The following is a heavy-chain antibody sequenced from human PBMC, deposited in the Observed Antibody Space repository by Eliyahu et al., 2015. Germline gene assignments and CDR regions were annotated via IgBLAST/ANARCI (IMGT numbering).Heavy chain of an antibody. D-gene: IGHD3-10*01. CDR3: ARESDAPDYYGSGTHGSFDI. J-gene: IGHJ3*02. CDR2: IIPIFGTA. V-gene: IGHV1-69*06. Sequence: WMGGIIPIFGTANYAQKFQGRVTITADKSTSTAYMELSSLRSEDTAVYYCARESDAPDYYGSGTHGSFDIWGQGTMVTVSS.